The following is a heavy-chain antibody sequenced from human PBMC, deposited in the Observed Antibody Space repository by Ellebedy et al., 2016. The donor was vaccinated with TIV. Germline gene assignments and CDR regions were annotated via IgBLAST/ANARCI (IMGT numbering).Heavy chain of an antibody. V-gene: IGHV3-7*04. CDR2: IKQDGSEK. J-gene: IGHJ4*02. Sequence: GESLKISXAASGFTFSSYSMNWVRQAPGKGLEWVANIKQDGSEKYYVDSVKGRFTISRDNAKNSLYLQMNSLRAEDTAVYYCARVNSGYDAHFDYWGQGTLVTVSS. D-gene: IGHD5-12*01. CDR3: ARVNSGYDAHFDY. CDR1: GFTFSSYS.